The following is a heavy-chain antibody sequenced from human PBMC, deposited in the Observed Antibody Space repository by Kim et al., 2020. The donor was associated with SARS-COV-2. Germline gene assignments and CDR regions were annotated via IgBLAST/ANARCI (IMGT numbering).Heavy chain of an antibody. V-gene: IGHV3-48*03. CDR2: TM. D-gene: IGHD6-6*01. J-gene: IGHJ4*02. CDR3: ARDKASSNDF. Sequence: TMYYAYSVKGRFTISRNNGNNALYLHMNSLRVEDTAGYYCARDKASSNDFWGQGTLVTVSS.